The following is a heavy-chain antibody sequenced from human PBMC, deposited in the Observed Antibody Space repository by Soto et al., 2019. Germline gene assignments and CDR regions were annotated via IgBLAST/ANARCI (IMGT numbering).Heavy chain of an antibody. V-gene: IGHV4-34*01. Sequence: QVQLQQSGAGLLKPSETLSLTCAVYGGSFSGYNWSWIRQPPGKGLEWIGEINHSGSTNYNPSLKSRVTRSVGTAKTQFSLKRGSVAAAGTAGYYCAGGRGIEVGVGYYCDYWGQGSLDTVSS. CDR2: INHSGST. D-gene: IGHD6-19*01. CDR3: AGGRGIEVGVGYYCDY. CDR1: GGSFSGYN. J-gene: IGHJ4*02.